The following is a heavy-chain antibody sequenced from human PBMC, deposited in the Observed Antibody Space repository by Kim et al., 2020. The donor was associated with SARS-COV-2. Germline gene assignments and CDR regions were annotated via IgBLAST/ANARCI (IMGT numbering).Heavy chain of an antibody. CDR3: AKVTKPGERLLWFGELRS. J-gene: IGHJ3*01. CDR2: IWYDGSNK. D-gene: IGHD3-10*01. V-gene: IGHV3-33*06. CDR1: GFTFSSYG. Sequence: GGSLRLSCAASGFTFSSYGMHWVRQAPGKGLEWVAVIWYDGSNKYYADSVKGRFTISRDNSKNTLYLQMNSLRAEDTAVYYCAKVTKPGERLLWFGELRSWGQGTMVTVSS.